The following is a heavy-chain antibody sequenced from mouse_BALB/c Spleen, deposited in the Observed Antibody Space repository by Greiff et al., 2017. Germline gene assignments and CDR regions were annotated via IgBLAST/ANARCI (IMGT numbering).Heavy chain of an antibody. D-gene: IGHD2-14*01. CDR3: ARDGRYIAWFAY. CDR2: ISNLAYSI. V-gene: IGHV5-15*02. Sequence: EVKLVESGGGLVQPGGSRKLSCAASGFTFSDYGMAWVRQAPGKGPEWVAFISNLAYSIYYADTVTGRFTISRENAKNTLYLEMSSLRSEDTAMYYCARDGRYIAWFAYWGQGTLVTVSA. CDR1: GFTFSDYG. J-gene: IGHJ3*01.